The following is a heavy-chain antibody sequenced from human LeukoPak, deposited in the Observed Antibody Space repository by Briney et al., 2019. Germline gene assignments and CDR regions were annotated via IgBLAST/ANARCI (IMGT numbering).Heavy chain of an antibody. CDR2: IYYSGST. CDR3: ARGEPPSDSSGYYPRAEYFQH. D-gene: IGHD3-22*01. CDR1: GGSISSGGYY. V-gene: IGHV4-31*03. J-gene: IGHJ1*01. Sequence: SETLSLTCTVSGGSISSGGYYWSWIRQHPGKGLEWIGYIYYSGSTYYNPSLKSRVTISVDTSKNQFSLKLSSVTAADTAVYYCARGEPPSDSSGYYPRAEYFQHWGQGTLVTVSS.